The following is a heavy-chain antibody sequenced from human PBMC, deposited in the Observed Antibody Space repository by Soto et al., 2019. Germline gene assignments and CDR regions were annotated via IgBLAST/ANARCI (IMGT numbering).Heavy chain of an antibody. D-gene: IGHD3-22*01. V-gene: IGHV3-23*01. Sequence: EVQLLESGGGLVQPGGSLRLSCAASGFTFSSYAMSWVRQAPGKGLEWVSAISGSGGSTYYADSVKGRSTISRDNPKNTRYLQMNSLRAEDTAVYYCAKLSDMYVLVIHCDYWGQGTLVTVSS. CDR3: AKLSDMYVLVIHCDY. J-gene: IGHJ4*02. CDR1: GFTFSSYA. CDR2: ISGSGGST.